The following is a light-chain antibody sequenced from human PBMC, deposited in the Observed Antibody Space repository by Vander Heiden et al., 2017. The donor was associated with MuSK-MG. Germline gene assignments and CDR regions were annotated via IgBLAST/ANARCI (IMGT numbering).Light chain of an antibody. V-gene: IGLV1-44*01. Sequence: QSVLTQPPSASGTPGQRVTISCSGRSSNIGSNVVNWYQQLPGTAPKLLIYSNNQRPSGVPDRFSGSKSGTSASLAISGLQAEEEADYYCAAWDDSLNAWVFGGGTKLTVL. CDR1: SSNIGSNV. J-gene: IGLJ3*02. CDR3: AAWDDSLNAWV. CDR2: SNN.